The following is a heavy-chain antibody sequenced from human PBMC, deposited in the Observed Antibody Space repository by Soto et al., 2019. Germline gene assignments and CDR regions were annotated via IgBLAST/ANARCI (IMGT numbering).Heavy chain of an antibody. V-gene: IGHV4-34*01. D-gene: IGHD2-15*01. J-gene: IGHJ4*02. Sequence: SETLSLTCAVDGGTFSGYYWSWIRQPPGKGLEWIAEINHSGSSNYNPSLRSRVTISIDTAKNQFSLRLNSVTAEDTAVYYCARGTGGSRFSFDYWGPGALVTVSS. CDR1: GGTFSGYY. CDR3: ARGTGGSRFSFDY. CDR2: INHSGSS.